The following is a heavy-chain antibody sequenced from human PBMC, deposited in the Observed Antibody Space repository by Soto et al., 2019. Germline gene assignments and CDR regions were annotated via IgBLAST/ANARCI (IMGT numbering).Heavy chain of an antibody. CDR1: GYSFIDHY. V-gene: IGHV1-2*02. Sequence: SVKVSCKTSGYSFIDHYTHWVRQAPGQGLEWMGWFNPNNGATHVAQKFKYRIIMTRDTSIKTAYMELSGLTPDDTAVYYCARAPLVPPPITNSGAARPGVLYYWGQ. CDR2: FNPNNGAT. J-gene: IGHJ4*01. D-gene: IGHD6-25*01. CDR3: ARAPLVPPPITNSGAARPGVLYY.